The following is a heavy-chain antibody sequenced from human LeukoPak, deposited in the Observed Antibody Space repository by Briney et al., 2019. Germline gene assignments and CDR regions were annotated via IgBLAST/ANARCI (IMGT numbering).Heavy chain of an antibody. CDR2: ISYDGSNK. J-gene: IGHJ4*02. V-gene: IGHV3-30*18. D-gene: IGHD3-9*01. CDR3: AKAFYDILTGFPN. CDR1: GFTFSSYG. Sequence: GGSLRLSCAASGFTFSSYGMHWVRQAPGKGLEWVAVISYDGSNKYYADSVKGRFTISRDNSKNTPYLQMNSLRPEDTAVYYCAKAFYDILTGFPNWGQGTLVTVSS.